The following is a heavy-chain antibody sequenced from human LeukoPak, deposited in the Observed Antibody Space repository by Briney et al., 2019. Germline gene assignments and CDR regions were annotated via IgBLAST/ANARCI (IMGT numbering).Heavy chain of an antibody. CDR1: GGSISSYY. CDR2: IYYSGST. CDR3: ARGSPYGDYRYFDY. J-gene: IGHJ4*02. V-gene: IGHV4-59*01. Sequence: SETLSLTCTVSGGSISSYYWSWIRQPPGKGLEWIGYIYYSGSTNYNPSLKSRVTISVDTSKNQFSLKLSSVTAADTAVYYCARGSPYGDYRYFDYWGQGTLVTVSS. D-gene: IGHD4-17*01.